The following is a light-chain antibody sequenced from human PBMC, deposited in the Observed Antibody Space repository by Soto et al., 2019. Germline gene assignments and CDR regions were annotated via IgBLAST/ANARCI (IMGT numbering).Light chain of an antibody. CDR2: WAS. V-gene: IGKV4-1*01. Sequence: IVMTQSPDSLAVSLGESATINCTSSQSLLRRFTLKDSLAWYQQNPGQPPKLLIYWASTRESGVPERFSGSGSGKDFTLTIRSLQAEDVATYYCQQYHTTPLTFGGGTRVEIX. CDR1: QSLLRRFTLKDS. CDR3: QQYHTTPLT. J-gene: IGKJ4*01.